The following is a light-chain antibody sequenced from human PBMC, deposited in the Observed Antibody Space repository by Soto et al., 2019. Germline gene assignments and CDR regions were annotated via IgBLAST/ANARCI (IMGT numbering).Light chain of an antibody. CDR3: QVWDSSSDHVV. CDR1: NIGSKS. Sequence: SYELTQPRSVSVAPGKTARITCGGNNIGSKSVHWYQQKPGQAPVVVIYYDSDRPSGIPERFSGSNSGNTATLTISRVEAGDEADYYCQVWDSSSDHVVFGGGTKRTVL. CDR2: YDS. V-gene: IGLV3-21*04. J-gene: IGLJ2*01.